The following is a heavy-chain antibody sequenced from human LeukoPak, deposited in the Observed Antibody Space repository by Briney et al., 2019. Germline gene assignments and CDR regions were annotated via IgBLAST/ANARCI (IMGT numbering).Heavy chain of an antibody. CDR1: GYTFSDYY. D-gene: IGHD6-19*01. CDR3: ARGGRSSGWYYVDY. Sequence: ASVKVSLKSSGYTFSDYYMHWVRQAPGQGLEWMGWINPNSGGRNYAKKLQGSVTMTRDMSISTDYMELSRMRPDDTAVYCRARGGRSSGWYYVDYLGQGTLLTV. J-gene: IGHJ4*02. V-gene: IGHV1-2*02. CDR2: INPNSGGR.